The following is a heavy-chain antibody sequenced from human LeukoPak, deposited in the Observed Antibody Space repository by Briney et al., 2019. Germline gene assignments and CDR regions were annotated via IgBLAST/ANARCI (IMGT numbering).Heavy chain of an antibody. CDR2: INPSGGST. D-gene: IGHD4-11*01. J-gene: IGHJ4*02. Sequence: ASVKVSCKASGYTFTSYYMHWVRQAPGQGLEWMGIINPSGGSTSYAQKFQGRVTMTRDMSKSTVYMELSSLRSEDTAVYYCAREGKRGTTVDYWGQGTLVTVSS. V-gene: IGHV1-46*01. CDR1: GYTFTSYY. CDR3: AREGKRGTTVDY.